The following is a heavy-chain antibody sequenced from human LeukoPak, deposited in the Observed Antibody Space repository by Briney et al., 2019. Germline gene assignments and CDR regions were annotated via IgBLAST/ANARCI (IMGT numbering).Heavy chain of an antibody. D-gene: IGHD4-17*01. CDR1: GFTFSSFA. CDR3: ATNLERENYGDTN. V-gene: IGHV3-30-3*01. CDR2: ISYDGSNK. J-gene: IGHJ4*02. Sequence: GGSLRLSCAASGFTFSSFAMHWVRQAPGKGLEWVGVISYDGSNKYYADSVKGRFTISRDNSKNTLYLQMNSLRAEDTAVYYCATNLERENYGDTNWGQGTLVTVSS.